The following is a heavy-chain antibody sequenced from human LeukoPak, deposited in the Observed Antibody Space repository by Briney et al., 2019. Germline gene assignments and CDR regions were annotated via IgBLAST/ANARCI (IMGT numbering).Heavy chain of an antibody. V-gene: IGHV3-66*01. CDR1: GFTVSSSH. J-gene: IGHJ5*02. CDR2: IYSDGNS. Sequence: PGGSLRHSCAASGFTVSSSHMSWVRQAPGKGLEWVSIIYSDGNSIHADSVKGRFTTSRDNSKNTLYLQMNSLRVEDTAVYYCARVASDPWGQGTLVTVSS. CDR3: ARVASDP.